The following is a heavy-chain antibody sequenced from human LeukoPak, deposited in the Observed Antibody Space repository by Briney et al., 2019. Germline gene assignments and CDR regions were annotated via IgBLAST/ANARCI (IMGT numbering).Heavy chain of an antibody. Sequence: GRSLRLSCAASGFTFDDYAMHWVRQAPAKGLEWVSGISWNSGSIGYADSVKGRFTISRDNAKNSLYLQMNSLRAEDTALYYCAKEYLPYYYDSSGYYHWGQGTLVTVSS. V-gene: IGHV3-9*01. CDR3: AKEYLPYYYDSSGYYH. CDR2: ISWNSGSI. CDR1: GFTFDDYA. D-gene: IGHD3-22*01. J-gene: IGHJ5*02.